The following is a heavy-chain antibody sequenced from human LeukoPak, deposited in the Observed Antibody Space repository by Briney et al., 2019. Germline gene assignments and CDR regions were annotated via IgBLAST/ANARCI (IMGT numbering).Heavy chain of an antibody. V-gene: IGHV4-59*01. D-gene: IGHD2-15*01. CDR3: ARTMEGYCSGGSCYQYSYYMDV. CDR1: GGSISSYY. CDR2: IYYSGST. Sequence: SETLSLTCTVSGGSISSYYWSWIRPPPGKGLEWIGYIYYSGSTNYNPSLKSRVTISVDTSKNQFSLKLTSVTAADTAVYYCARTMEGYCSGGSCYQYSYYMDVWGKGTTVTVSS. J-gene: IGHJ6*03.